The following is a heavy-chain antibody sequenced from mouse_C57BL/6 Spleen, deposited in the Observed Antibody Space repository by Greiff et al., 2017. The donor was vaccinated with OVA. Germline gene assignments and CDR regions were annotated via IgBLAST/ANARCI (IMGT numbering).Heavy chain of an antibody. CDR1: GYAFSSSW. D-gene: IGHD1-1*02. CDR2: IYPGDGDT. CDR3: ARGDGRSWFAY. J-gene: IGHJ3*01. V-gene: IGHV1-82*01. Sequence: VKLQESGPELVKPGASVKISCKASGYAFSSSWMNWVKQRPGKGLEWIGRIYPGDGDTNYNGKFKGKATLTADKSSSTAYMQLSSLTSEDSAVYFCARGDGRSWFAYWGQGTLVTVSA.